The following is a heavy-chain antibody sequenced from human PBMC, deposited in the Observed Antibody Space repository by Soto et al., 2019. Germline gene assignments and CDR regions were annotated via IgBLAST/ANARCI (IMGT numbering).Heavy chain of an antibody. V-gene: IGHV3-66*01. CDR1: GFTVSSNY. CDR3: SIAVACSWFDP. J-gene: IGHJ5*02. Sequence: EVQLVESGGGLVQPGGSLRLSCAASGFTVSSNYMSWVRQAPGKGLEWVSVIYSGGSTYYADSVKGRFTISRDNSKNTLYLQMNSLRAEDTAVYYCSIAVACSWFDPWGQGTLVTVSS. CDR2: IYSGGST. D-gene: IGHD6-19*01.